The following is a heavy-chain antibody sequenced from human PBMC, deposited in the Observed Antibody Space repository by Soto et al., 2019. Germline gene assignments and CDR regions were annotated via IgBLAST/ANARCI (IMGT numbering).Heavy chain of an antibody. J-gene: IGHJ4*02. V-gene: IGHV4-38-2*02. CDR1: GYSISGGYY. CDR3: ARDRGNYVATVYIDY. D-gene: IGHD1-7*01. CDR2: IHHSGTT. Sequence: SETLSLTCAVSGYSISGGYYCGWIRQSRGKGLEGIANIHHSGTTYYNPSLKSRVTISLDPSKNQVSLKMTSVTAADTAVYYCARDRGNYVATVYIDYWGQGTLVTVSS.